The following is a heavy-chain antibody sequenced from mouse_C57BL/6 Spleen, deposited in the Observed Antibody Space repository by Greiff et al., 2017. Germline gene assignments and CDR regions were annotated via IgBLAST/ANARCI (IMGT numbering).Heavy chain of an antibody. CDR1: GYTFTSYW. D-gene: IGHD2-1*01. Sequence: VKLQESGAELVKPGASVKLSCKASGYTFTSYWMQWVKQRPGQGLEWIGEIDPSDSYTNYNQKFKGKATLTVYTSTSTAYMQLISLTSEYSAVYYCASSVGNYLYFDVWGTGTTVTVSS. CDR2: IDPSDSYT. V-gene: IGHV1-50*01. CDR3: ASSVGNYLYFDV. J-gene: IGHJ1*03.